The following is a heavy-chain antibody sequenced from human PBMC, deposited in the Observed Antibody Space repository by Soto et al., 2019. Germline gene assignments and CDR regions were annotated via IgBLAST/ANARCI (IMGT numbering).Heavy chain of an antibody. Sequence: VQLLASGGGLVQPGGSLRLSCAASGFTFSSYAMSWVRQAPGKGLEWVSAISGSGGSTYYADSVKGRFTISRDNSKNTLYRQMNRLRAEDTAVYYCAKAAGEYSSPQSFFDYWGQGTLVTVSS. D-gene: IGHD6-6*01. J-gene: IGHJ4*02. CDR3: AKAAGEYSSPQSFFDY. V-gene: IGHV3-23*01. CDR2: ISGSGGST. CDR1: GFTFSSYA.